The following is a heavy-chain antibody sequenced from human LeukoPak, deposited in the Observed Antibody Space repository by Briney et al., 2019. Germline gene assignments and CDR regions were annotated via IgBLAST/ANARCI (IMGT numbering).Heavy chain of an antibody. J-gene: IGHJ4*02. D-gene: IGHD1-14*01. CDR2: INSNGGST. CDR1: GFTFSTSA. V-gene: IGHV3-64D*09. Sequence: GGSLRLSCSASGFTFSTSAMHWVRQAPGKRLEYVSSINSNGGSTYQAGSVKGRFTISRDNSKNTLYLQMSSLRDEDTAVYYCVKDGPGVYDYWGQGTLVTVSS. CDR3: VKDGPGVYDY.